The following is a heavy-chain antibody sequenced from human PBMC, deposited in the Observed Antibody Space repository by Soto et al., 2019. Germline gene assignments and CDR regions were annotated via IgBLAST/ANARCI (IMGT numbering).Heavy chain of an antibody. CDR3: AIMFDTSALDF. Sequence: PGGSLRLSCAASGFTFRNYEMNWVRQAPGKGLEWLAYISAGNTIYYADSVKGRFTISRDNAKDSLFLQLNSLRGDDTAIYYCAIMFDTSALDFWGQGTQVTVSS. D-gene: IGHD3-16*01. J-gene: IGHJ4*02. V-gene: IGHV3-48*03. CDR2: ISAGNTI. CDR1: GFTFRNYE.